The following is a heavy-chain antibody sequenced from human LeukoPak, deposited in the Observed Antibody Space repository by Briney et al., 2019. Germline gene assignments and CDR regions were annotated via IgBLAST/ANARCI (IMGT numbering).Heavy chain of an antibody. CDR2: ISGSGGNT. D-gene: IGHD3-9*01. CDR1: GSTFSSYV. J-gene: IGHJ4*02. V-gene: IGHV3-23*01. Sequence: TGGSLRLSCAASGSTFSSYVMSWVRQDPGKGLEWVSVISGSGGNTFYADSVKGRFTISRDNSKNTLYLQMNSLRADDTAVYFCAKGGYDVLTGLDYWGQGTLVTVSS. CDR3: AKGGYDVLTGLDY.